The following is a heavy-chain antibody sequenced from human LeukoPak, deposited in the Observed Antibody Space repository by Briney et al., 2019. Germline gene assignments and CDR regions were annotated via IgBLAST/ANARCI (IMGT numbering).Heavy chain of an antibody. CDR1: GGSLSSYY. V-gene: IGHV4-59*01. CDR3: ARVDLHYYYYMDV. Sequence: SETLSLTCTVSGGSLSSYYWTWIRQPPGKGLEWIGYISYSGITNYNPSLKSRVTISIDTSKNQFSLSLSSVTAADTAVYYCARVDLHYYYYMDVWGKGTTVTVSS. J-gene: IGHJ6*03. CDR2: ISYSGIT. D-gene: IGHD2-2*03.